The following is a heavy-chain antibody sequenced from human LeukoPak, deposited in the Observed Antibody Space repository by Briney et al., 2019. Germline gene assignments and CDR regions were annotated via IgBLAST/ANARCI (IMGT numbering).Heavy chain of an antibody. CDR1: GFTFSSYA. D-gene: IGHD4-17*01. Sequence: GRSLRLSCAASGFTFSSYAMHWVRQAPGKGLEWVAVISYDGSNKYYADSVKGRFTISRDNSKNTLYLQMNSLRAEDTAVYYCARDRLGYGDHPYYFDYWGQGTLVTVSS. CDR2: ISYDGSNK. J-gene: IGHJ4*02. CDR3: ARDRLGYGDHPYYFDY. V-gene: IGHV3-30-3*01.